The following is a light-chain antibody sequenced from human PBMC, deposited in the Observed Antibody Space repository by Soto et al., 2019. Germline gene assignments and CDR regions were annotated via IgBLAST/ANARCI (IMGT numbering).Light chain of an antibody. CDR2: VAS. V-gene: IGKV1-39*01. CDR3: QQSYSNTQT. Sequence: DIEMTQSPSSLSASVGDRVTTTCRASQSISTYLNWYQQKPGKAPKLLILVASTLPSGVPSRLSGSGSGTDFTLTISSLQTEDFATYYCQQSYSNTQTFGQGTKVDIK. J-gene: IGKJ1*01. CDR1: QSISTY.